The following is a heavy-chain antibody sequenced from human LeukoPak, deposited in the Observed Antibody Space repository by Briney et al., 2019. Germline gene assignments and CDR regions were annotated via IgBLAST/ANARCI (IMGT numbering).Heavy chain of an antibody. J-gene: IGHJ4*02. CDR3: ARVGADGSGFLFDY. V-gene: IGHV4-4*02. Sequence: SGTLSLTCVVSGGSISTDNWWSWVRQPPGKGLEWIGEINHSGSTNYNPSLKSRVTISVDTSKNQFSLKLSSVTAADTAVYYCARVGADGSGFLFDYWGQGTLVTVSS. CDR1: GGSISTDNW. CDR2: INHSGST. D-gene: IGHD3-10*01.